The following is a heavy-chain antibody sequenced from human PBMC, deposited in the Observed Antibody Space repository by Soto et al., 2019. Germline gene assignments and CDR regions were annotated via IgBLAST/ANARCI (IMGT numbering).Heavy chain of an antibody. CDR1: GGPISPYY. J-gene: IGHJ6*02. CDR2: IYYTGST. Sequence: SETLSLTCTVSGGPISPYYWSWIRQPPGKGLEWIGYIYYTGSTNYNPSLKSRVTVSVDTSKNQFSLKLTSVTAADTAVYYCARDLGDRRDFYYGVDVWSQGTKVRVAS. CDR3: ARDLGDRRDFYYGVDV. V-gene: IGHV4-59*01. D-gene: IGHD3-16*01.